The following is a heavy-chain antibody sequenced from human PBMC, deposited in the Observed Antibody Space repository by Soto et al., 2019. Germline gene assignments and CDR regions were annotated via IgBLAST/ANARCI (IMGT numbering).Heavy chain of an antibody. Sequence: QVKLVEFGVAVVQPAKSLRLSCAASGFTFSSYGMHWVLQAPGKALEWVAVLWYDGSNKYYADSVKGRFTIYRDNSTTTLSLQVSSMRAADTVVYYCARERVEMSTIGWYFDLWGGGTLVTVA. CDR1: GFTFSSYG. J-gene: IGHJ2*01. V-gene: IGHV3-33*01. CDR2: LWYDGSNK. D-gene: IGHD1-1*01. CDR3: ARERVEMSTIGWYFDL.